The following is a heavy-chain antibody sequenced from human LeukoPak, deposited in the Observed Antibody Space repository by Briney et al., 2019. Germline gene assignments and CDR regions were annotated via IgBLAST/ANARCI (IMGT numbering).Heavy chain of an antibody. V-gene: IGHV1-46*01. CDR2: INPSGGST. J-gene: IGHJ4*02. CDR1: GYTFTSYY. CDR3: AKLGFSEWFLEF. Sequence: ASVTVSCKASGYTFTSYYMHWVRQAPGQGLEWMGIINPSGGSTSYAQKFQGRVTMTRDTSITTVYMELSRLRLDDTAVYYCAKLGFSEWFLEFWGQGALVTVSS. D-gene: IGHD3-3*01.